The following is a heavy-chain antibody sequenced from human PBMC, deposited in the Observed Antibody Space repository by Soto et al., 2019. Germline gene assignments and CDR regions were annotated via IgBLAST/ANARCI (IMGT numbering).Heavy chain of an antibody. CDR2: IIPIFGTA. D-gene: IGHD6-6*01. Sequence: SVKVSCKASGGTFSSYAISWVRQAPGQGLEWMGGIIPIFGTANYAQKFQGRVTITADESTSTAYMELSSLRSEDTAVYYCARTTPRIAARRNYYYGMDVWGQGTTVTVSS. CDR1: GGTFSSYA. J-gene: IGHJ6*02. V-gene: IGHV1-69*13. CDR3: ARTTPRIAARRNYYYGMDV.